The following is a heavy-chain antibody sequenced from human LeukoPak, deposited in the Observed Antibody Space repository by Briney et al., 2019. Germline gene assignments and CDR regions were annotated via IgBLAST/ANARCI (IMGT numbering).Heavy chain of an antibody. CDR3: ARGRRATVTYYYYMDV. J-gene: IGHJ6*03. CDR2: MNPNSGNT. V-gene: IGHV1-8*01. CDR1: GYTFTSYD. D-gene: IGHD4-17*01. Sequence: ASVKVSCKASGYTFTSYDINWVRQATGQGLEWMGWMNPNSGNTGYAQKFQGRVTMTRNTSISTAHMELSSLRSEDTAVYYCARGRRATVTYYYYMDVWGKGTTVTVSS.